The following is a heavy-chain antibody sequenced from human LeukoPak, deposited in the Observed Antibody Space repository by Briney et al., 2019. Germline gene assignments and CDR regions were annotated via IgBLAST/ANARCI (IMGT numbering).Heavy chain of an antibody. Sequence: PSQTLSLTCTVSGGSISSGVYYWGWIRQPPGKGLEWIGSIYYSGSTYYNPSLKSRVTISVDTSKNQFSLKLSSVTAADTAVYYCARDGIVGARAGLWFDPWGQGTLVTVSS. V-gene: IGHV4-39*07. D-gene: IGHD1-26*01. CDR3: ARDGIVGARAGLWFDP. CDR1: GGSISSGVYY. CDR2: IYYSGST. J-gene: IGHJ5*02.